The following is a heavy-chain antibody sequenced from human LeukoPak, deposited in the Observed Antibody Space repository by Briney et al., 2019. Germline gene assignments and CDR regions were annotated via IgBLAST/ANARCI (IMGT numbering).Heavy chain of an antibody. J-gene: IGHJ4*01. CDR2: IYPGDSDI. V-gene: IGHV5-51*01. CDR3: ARQLGGTSEFDY. Sequence: GESLDISGKGSGYTLTSYWRGWVRQMPGKGLEWMGIIYPGDSDIRYSPSFQGQVTISADKSISTAYLQWSSLKASGTAMYYCARQLGGTSEFDYWGPGPLCTVSS. D-gene: IGHD4-23*01. CDR1: GYTLTSYW.